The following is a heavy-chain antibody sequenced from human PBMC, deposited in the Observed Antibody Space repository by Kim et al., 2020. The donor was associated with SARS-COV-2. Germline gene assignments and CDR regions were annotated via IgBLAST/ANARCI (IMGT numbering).Heavy chain of an antibody. CDR3: ARELSLYSSGWYFGTPIDY. J-gene: IGHJ4*02. V-gene: IGHV3-11*06. Sequence: GRFTIARDNAKNSLYLQMNSLRAEDTAVYYCARELSLYSSGWYFGTPIDYWGQGTLVTVSS. D-gene: IGHD6-19*01.